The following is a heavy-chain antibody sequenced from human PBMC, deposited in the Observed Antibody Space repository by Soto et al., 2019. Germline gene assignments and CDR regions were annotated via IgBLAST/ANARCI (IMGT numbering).Heavy chain of an antibody. D-gene: IGHD2-15*01. CDR1: GGTFSSYA. CDR2: IIPIFGTA. J-gene: IGHJ5*02. CDR3: ARDKGYCSGGSCYSSWFDP. V-gene: IGHV1-69*12. Sequence: QVQLVQSGAEVKKPGSSVKVSCKASGGTFSSYAISWVRQAPGQGLEWMGGIIPIFGTANYAQKFQGRVTITADESTCTAYMELSSLRSEDTAVYYCARDKGYCSGGSCYSSWFDPWGQGTLVTASS.